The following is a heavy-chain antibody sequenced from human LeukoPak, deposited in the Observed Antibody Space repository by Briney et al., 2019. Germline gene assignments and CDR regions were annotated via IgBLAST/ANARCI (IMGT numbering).Heavy chain of an antibody. J-gene: IGHJ4*02. V-gene: IGHV3-33*01. CDR3: ARDRTVRGVGPFDY. D-gene: IGHD3-10*01. Sequence: GRSLGLSCAASGFTFSSYGMHWVRQAPGKGLEWVAVIWYDGSNKYYADSVKGRFTISRDNSKNTLYLQMNSLRAEDTAVYYCARDRTVRGVGPFDYWGQGTLVTVSS. CDR2: IWYDGSNK. CDR1: GFTFSSYG.